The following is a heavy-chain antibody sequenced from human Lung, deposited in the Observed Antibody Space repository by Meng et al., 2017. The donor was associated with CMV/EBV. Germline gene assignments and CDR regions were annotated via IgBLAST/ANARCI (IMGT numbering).Heavy chain of an antibody. CDR1: GYIFSDYW. CDR3: ARNGADEDYWLDP. CDR2: IYPGDSDV. Sequence: GESLKISCQGFGYIFSDYWIGWVRQMPGKGLEWMGIIYPGDSDVRYSPSFQGQVFISADESISTAYLQWYSLKASDTAIYYCARNGADEDYWLDPWGQGTLVTVSS. J-gene: IGHJ5*02. D-gene: IGHD4-17*01. V-gene: IGHV5-51*01.